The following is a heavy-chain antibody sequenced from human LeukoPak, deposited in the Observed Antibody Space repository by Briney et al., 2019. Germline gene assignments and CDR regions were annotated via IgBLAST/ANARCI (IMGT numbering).Heavy chain of an antibody. CDR3: ARESAMVLDY. Sequence: SETLSLTCSVSGGSINNHIWSWIRQPPGKGLEWIGYISYSGSANYNPSLKSRVTISVDTSKNQFSLKVTSVTAADTAVYYCARESAMVLDYWGQGTLVTVSS. V-gene: IGHV4-59*11. CDR1: GGSINNHI. CDR2: ISYSGSA. D-gene: IGHD5-18*01. J-gene: IGHJ4*02.